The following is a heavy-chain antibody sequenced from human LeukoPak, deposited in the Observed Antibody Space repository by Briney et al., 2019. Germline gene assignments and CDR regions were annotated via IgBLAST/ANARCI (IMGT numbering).Heavy chain of an antibody. CDR3: AHRLRSGWYAFGY. J-gene: IGHJ4*02. Sequence: SGPTLVNPTQTLTLTCTFSGFSLSTSGVGVXXXXXXXXXXXXXLALIYWNDDKRYSPSLKSRLTITKDTSKNQVVLTMTNMDPVDTATYYCAHRLRSGWYAFGYWGQGTLVTVSS. D-gene: IGHD6-19*01. CDR2: IYWNDDK. CDR1: GFSLSTSGVG. V-gene: IGHV2-5*01.